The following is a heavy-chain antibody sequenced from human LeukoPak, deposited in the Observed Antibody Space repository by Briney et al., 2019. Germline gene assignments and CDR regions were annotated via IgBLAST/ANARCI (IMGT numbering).Heavy chain of an antibody. V-gene: IGHV4-34*01. CDR3: ARGPSIQLWSDPYYYYGMDV. D-gene: IGHD5-18*01. CDR2: INHSGST. CDR1: GFTFSSYA. J-gene: IGHJ6*02. Sequence: GSLRLSCAASGFTFSSYAMSWVRQAPGKGLEWIGEINHSGSTNYNPSLKSRVTISVDTSKNQFSLKLSSVTAADTAVYYCARGPSIQLWSDPYYYYGMDVWGQGTTVTVSS.